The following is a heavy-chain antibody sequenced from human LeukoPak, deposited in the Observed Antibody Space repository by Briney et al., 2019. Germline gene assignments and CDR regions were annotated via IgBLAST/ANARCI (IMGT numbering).Heavy chain of an antibody. CDR1: GGSISSSSYY. J-gene: IGHJ3*02. V-gene: IGHV4-39*07. CDR2: IYYSGST. Sequence: SETLSLTCTVSGGSISSSSYYWGWIHQPPGKGLEWIGSIYYSGSTYYNPSLKSRVTISVDTSKNQFSLKLSSVTAADTAVYYCARGKRITIFGVVRGSAFDIWGQGTMVTVSS. D-gene: IGHD3-3*01. CDR3: ARGKRITIFGVVRGSAFDI.